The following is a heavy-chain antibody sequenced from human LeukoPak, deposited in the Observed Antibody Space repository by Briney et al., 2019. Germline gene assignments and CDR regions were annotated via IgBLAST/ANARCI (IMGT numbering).Heavy chain of an antibody. D-gene: IGHD4-17*01. Sequence: GGSLRLSCVAAGFTFSTNWMSWVRQAPRKGLEWVANIYQYGSEKYYVDSLKGRVTVSRDNAKNSLYLQMNTLRAADTAVYYCARTTRFYGDYGWYFDLWGRGTLVTVSS. CDR1: GFTFSTNW. V-gene: IGHV3-7*01. J-gene: IGHJ2*01. CDR2: IYQYGSEK. CDR3: ARTTRFYGDYGWYFDL.